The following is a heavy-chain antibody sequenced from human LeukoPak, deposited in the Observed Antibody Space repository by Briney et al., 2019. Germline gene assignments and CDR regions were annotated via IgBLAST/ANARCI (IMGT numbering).Heavy chain of an antibody. CDR3: AKDLFCITMVRVNGYLDY. J-gene: IGHJ4*02. Sequence: PGGSLRLSCAASGFTFSSYAMSWVRQAPGKGLEWVSAISGSGGSSYYADSVKGRFTISRDNSKNTLYLQMNSLRAEDTAVYYCAKDLFCITMVRVNGYLDYWGQGTLVTVSS. D-gene: IGHD3-10*01. CDR1: GFTFSSYA. V-gene: IGHV3-23*01. CDR2: ISGSGGSS.